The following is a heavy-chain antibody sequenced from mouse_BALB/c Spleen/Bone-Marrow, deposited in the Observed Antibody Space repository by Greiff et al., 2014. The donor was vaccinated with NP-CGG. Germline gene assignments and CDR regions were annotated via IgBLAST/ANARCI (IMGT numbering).Heavy chain of an antibody. D-gene: IGHD2-14*01. J-gene: IGHJ2*01. CDR3: ARDFLYYRYDERIFDY. V-gene: IGHV2-9*02. CDR1: GFSLTSYG. Sequence: QVQLKESGPGLVAPSQSLSITCTVSGFSLTSYGVHWVRQPPGKGLEWLGVIWACGSTNYNSALMSRLSISKDNSKSQVFLKMNSLQTDDTAMYYCARDFLYYRYDERIFDYWGQGTTLTVSS. CDR2: IWACGST.